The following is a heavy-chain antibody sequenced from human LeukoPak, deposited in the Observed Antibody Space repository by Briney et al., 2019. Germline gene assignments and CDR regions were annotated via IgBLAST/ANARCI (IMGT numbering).Heavy chain of an antibody. V-gene: IGHV3-33*08. CDR2: IWYDRSNK. Sequence: PGGSLRLSCAASGVTFSSYSMNWVRQAPGKGLEWVAVIWYDRSNKYYADSVKGRFTISRDNSKNTLYLQMNSLRAEDTAVYYCAREDYYDSSGYYYPLLDYWGQGTLVTVSS. D-gene: IGHD3-22*01. CDR1: GVTFSSYS. CDR3: AREDYYDSSGYYYPLLDY. J-gene: IGHJ4*02.